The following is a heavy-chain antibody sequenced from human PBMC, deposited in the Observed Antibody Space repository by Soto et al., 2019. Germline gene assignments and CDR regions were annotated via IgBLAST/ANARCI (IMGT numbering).Heavy chain of an antibody. CDR3: ARGSMIRIGRVIVGHIDV. V-gene: IGHV4-34*01. J-gene: IGHJ6*01. Sequence: SETLSLTCAVYGGSFSGYYWSWIRQPPGKGLEWIGEINHSGSANYNPSLKSRVTISVDTSKNQFSLNLSSVTAADTAVYYCARGSMIRIGRVIVGHIDVWGQGTTVTVSS. D-gene: IGHD3-16*02. CDR1: GGSFSGYY. CDR2: INHSGSA.